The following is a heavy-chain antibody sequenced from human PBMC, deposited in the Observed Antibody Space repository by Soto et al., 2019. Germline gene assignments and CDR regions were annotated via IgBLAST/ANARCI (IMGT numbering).Heavy chain of an antibody. J-gene: IGHJ6*02. D-gene: IGHD3-10*01. V-gene: IGHV1-69*01. CDR3: ASAVYTMVRGVIIPDYYGMDV. Sequence: LEWMGGIIPIFGTANYAQKFQGRVTITADESTSTAYMELSSLRSEDTAVYYCASAVYTMVRGVIIPDYYGMDVWGQGTTVTVSS. CDR2: IIPIFGTA.